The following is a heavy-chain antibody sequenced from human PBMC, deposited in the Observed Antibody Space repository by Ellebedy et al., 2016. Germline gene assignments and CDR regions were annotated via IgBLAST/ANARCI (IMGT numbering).Heavy chain of an antibody. V-gene: IGHV3-74*01. D-gene: IGHD2-2*03. CDR3: AREWMRGMDV. CDR1: GVTFSSYW. J-gene: IGHJ6*02. CDR2: INSDGSTT. Sequence: GGSLRLXXAASGVTFSSYWMHWVRQAPGQGLVRVSRINSDGSTTSYADSVKGRFTISRDNAKNTLYLQMNSLRAEDTAVYYCAREWMRGMDVWGQGTTVTVSS.